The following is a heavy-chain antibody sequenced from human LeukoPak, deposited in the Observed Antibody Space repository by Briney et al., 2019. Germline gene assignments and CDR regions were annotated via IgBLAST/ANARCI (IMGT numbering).Heavy chain of an antibody. CDR1: GGSISSYY. CDR2: IYYSGST. V-gene: IGHV4-59*01. CDR3: ARGIAAANYFDY. Sequence: SETLSLTCTVSGGSISSYYWSWIRQPPGKGLEWFGYIYYSGSTNYNPSLKSRVTISVDTSKNQFSLKLSSVTAADTAVYYCARGIAAANYFDYWGQGTLVTVSS. J-gene: IGHJ4*02. D-gene: IGHD6-13*01.